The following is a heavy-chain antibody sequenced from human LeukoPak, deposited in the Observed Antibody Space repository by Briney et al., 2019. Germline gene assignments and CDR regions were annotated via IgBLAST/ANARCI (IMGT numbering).Heavy chain of an antibody. D-gene: IGHD2-15*01. CDR1: VDSISGYF. V-gene: IGHV4-59*01. CDR2: TLYSGST. J-gene: IGHJ4*02. CDR3: ARDEGGRGKEKFDY. Sequence: PSETLTLTCTVSVDSISGYFWNWLRQPPGKGLEWLGYTLYSGSTNFHPSLKTRVTMSGDTSKNQISLKLSSVTAADTAVYYRARDEGGRGKEKFDYWGQGTLVSVSS.